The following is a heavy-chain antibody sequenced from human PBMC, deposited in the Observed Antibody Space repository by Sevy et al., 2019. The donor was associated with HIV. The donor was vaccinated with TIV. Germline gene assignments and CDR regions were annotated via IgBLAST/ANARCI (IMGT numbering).Heavy chain of an antibody. Sequence: GGSLRLSCSASGFTFSSYAMHWVRQAPGKGLESVSAISSNGGSTYYADSVKGRFTISRDNSKNTLYLQMSSLRAEDTAVYYCVKDRRDGYNPDYWGQGTLVTVSS. CDR1: GFTFSSYA. CDR3: VKDRRDGYNPDY. V-gene: IGHV3-64D*06. CDR2: ISSNGGST. J-gene: IGHJ4*02. D-gene: IGHD5-12*01.